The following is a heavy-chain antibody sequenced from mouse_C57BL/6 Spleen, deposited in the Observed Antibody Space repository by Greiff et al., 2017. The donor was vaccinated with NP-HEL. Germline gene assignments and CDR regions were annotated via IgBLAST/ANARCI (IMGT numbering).Heavy chain of an antibody. CDR1: GYAFSSSW. CDR2: IYPGDGDT. V-gene: IGHV1-82*01. CDR3: ARYYDYLYFDY. J-gene: IGHJ2*01. D-gene: IGHD2-4*01. Sequence: QVQLKQSGPELVKPGASVKISCKASGYAFSSSWMNWVKQRPGKGLEWIGRIYPGDGDTNYNGKFKGKATLTADKSSSTAYMQLSSLTSEDSAVYFCARYYDYLYFDYWGQGTTLTVSS.